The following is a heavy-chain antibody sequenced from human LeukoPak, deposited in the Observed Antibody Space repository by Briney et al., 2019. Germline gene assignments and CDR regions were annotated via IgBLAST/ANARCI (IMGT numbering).Heavy chain of an antibody. V-gene: IGHV4-34*01. CDR3: ARRKVTIFGVVTLYNWFDP. D-gene: IGHD3-3*01. J-gene: IGHJ5*02. Sequence: SETLSLTCAGYGGSFSDYYWSWIRQPPGKGLEWIGEINHSGSTNYNPSLKSRVTISVDTSKNQFSLKLSSVTAADTAVYYCARRKVTIFGVVTLYNWFDPWGQGTLVTVSS. CDR2: INHSGST. CDR1: GGSFSDYY.